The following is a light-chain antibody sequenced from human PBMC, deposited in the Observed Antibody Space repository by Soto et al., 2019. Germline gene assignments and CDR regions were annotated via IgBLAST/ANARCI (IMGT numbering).Light chain of an antibody. CDR1: SSDVASYNY. J-gene: IGLJ3*02. CDR2: DVN. Sequence: QSVLTQPASVSGSPGQSITISCTGTSSDVASYNYVSWYQQHPDKVPKLIIYDVNNRPSGVSNRFSGSKSGNTASLTISGLQAEDEADYYCCSYTTSSTWVFGRGTKLTVL. CDR3: CSYTTSSTWV. V-gene: IGLV2-14*01.